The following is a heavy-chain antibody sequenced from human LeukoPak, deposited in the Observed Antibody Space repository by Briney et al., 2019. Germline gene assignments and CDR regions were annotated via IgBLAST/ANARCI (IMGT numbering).Heavy chain of an antibody. J-gene: IGHJ6*02. CDR2: IYSGGST. Sequence: GGSLRLSCAASGFTVSSNYMSWVRQAPGKGLEWVSVIYSGGSTYYADSVKGRFTISRDNSKNTLYLQMNSLRAEDTAVYYCARVGYQPYSSSLPPGSPYYYYGMDVWGQGTTVTVSS. CDR3: ARVGYQPYSSSLPPGSPYYYYGMDV. D-gene: IGHD6-13*01. CDR1: GFTVSSNY. V-gene: IGHV3-66*01.